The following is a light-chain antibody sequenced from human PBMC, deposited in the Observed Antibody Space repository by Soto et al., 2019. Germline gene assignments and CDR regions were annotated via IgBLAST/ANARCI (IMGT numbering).Light chain of an antibody. CDR1: QSVGAA. V-gene: IGKV3-20*01. Sequence: EIVLTQSPGTLSLSPGERATLSCRASQSVGAALAWYQQKPGQAPRLLIYTTSNRATVIPDRFSGSGSGTDFTLTINRLEPEDFAVYYCQQYGSSPMYSFGQGTKLEIK. CDR3: QQYGSSPMYS. CDR2: TTS. J-gene: IGKJ2*03.